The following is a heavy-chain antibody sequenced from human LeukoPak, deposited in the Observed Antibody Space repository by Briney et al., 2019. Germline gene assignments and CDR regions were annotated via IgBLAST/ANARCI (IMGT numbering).Heavy chain of an antibody. D-gene: IGHD3-16*02. CDR3: AKAFESLFDYVWGSYRFGAFDI. V-gene: IGHV3-30*18. CDR2: ISYDGSNK. J-gene: IGHJ3*02. Sequence: PGGSLRLSCAASGVTFSSYWMSWVRQAPGKGLEWVAVISYDGSNKYYADSVKGRFTISRDNSKNTLYLQMNSLRAEDTAVYYCAKAFESLFDYVWGSYRFGAFDIWGQGTMVTVSS. CDR1: GVTFSSYW.